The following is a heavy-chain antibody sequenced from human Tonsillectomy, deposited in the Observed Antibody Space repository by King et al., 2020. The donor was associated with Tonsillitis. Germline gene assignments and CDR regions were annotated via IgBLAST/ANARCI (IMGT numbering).Heavy chain of an antibody. J-gene: IGHJ4*02. CDR1: GFTFSSYA. CDR2: IWYDGSNK. V-gene: IGHV3-33*08. CDR3: ARGRQWSGWNYYFDH. D-gene: IGHD1-7*01. Sequence: QLVQSGGGVAQPGRSLRLSCAASGFTFSSYAMHWVRQAPGKGLEWVAFIWYDGSNKYYADSVKGRFTISRDNSNNTSFLQMNSLRAEDTAVYYCARGRQWSGWNYYFDHWGQGTLVTVSS.